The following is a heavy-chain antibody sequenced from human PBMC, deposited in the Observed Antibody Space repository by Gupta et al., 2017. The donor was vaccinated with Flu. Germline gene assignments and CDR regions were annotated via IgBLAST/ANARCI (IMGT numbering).Heavy chain of an antibody. J-gene: IGHJ4*02. CDR1: GFTFDDYA. CDR3: AKGVSFEYSSIDY. Sequence: EVQLVESGGGLVQPGRSLRLSCAASGFTFDDYAMHWVRQAPGKGLEWVSGISWNSGSIGYADSVKGRFTISRDNAKNSLYLQMNSLRAEDTALYYCAKGVSFEYSSIDYWGQGTLVTVSS. CDR2: ISWNSGSI. D-gene: IGHD6-6*01. V-gene: IGHV3-9*01.